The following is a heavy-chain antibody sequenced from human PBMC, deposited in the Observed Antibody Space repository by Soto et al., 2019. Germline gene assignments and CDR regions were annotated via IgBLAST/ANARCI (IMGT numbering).Heavy chain of an antibody. Sequence: QVQLVQSGAEEKKPGATVKVSCKASGYTFTSYAMHWVRQAPGQRLEWMGWINDGNGNTKYSQKFQGRVTITRDTSASTDYMELSSLRSDDTAVYYCARVALYFGEVWYYGMDVWGQGTTVTVSS. D-gene: IGHD3-10*01. J-gene: IGHJ6*02. CDR2: INDGNGNT. CDR1: GYTFTSYA. V-gene: IGHV1-3*05. CDR3: ARVALYFGEVWYYGMDV.